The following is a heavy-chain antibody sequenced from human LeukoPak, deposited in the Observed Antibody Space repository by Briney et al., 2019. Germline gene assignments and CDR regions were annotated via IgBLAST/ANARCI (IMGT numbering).Heavy chain of an antibody. V-gene: IGHV3-7*04. CDR2: IKYDGSET. D-gene: IGHD3-16*01. CDR3: ARDSTLSNY. J-gene: IGHJ4*02. Sequence: PGGSLRLPCAASGLPFSSYWMTWVRQAPGKGLEWVATIKYDGSETYYVDSVRGRFSISRDNAKNSLYLQMNSLRAEDTAVYYCARDSTLSNYWGQGTLVTVSS. CDR1: GLPFSSYW.